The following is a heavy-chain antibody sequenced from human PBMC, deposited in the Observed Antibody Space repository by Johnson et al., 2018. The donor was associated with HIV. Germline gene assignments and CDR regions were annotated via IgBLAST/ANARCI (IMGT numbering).Heavy chain of an antibody. Sequence: VQLVESGGGLVQPGGSLRLSCAASGFTFSNFAMNWVRQAPGKGLEWVSVIYSGGSTYYADSVKGRFTISRDNSKNTLYLQMNSLRAEDTAVYYCAKGLYYGGSGDYAFDMWGQGTMVTVSS. J-gene: IGHJ3*02. D-gene: IGHD2-21*01. CDR3: AKGLYYGGSGDYAFDM. CDR2: IYSGGST. V-gene: IGHV3-23*03. CDR1: GFTFSNFA.